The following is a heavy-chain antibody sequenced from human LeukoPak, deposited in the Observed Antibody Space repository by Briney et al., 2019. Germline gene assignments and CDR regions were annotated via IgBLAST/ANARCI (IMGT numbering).Heavy chain of an antibody. CDR2: IHYSGST. Sequence: SETLSLTCTVSGGSITSSSYHWGWIRQPPGKGLEWIGSIHYSGSTYYNPSLKSRVTISVDTSKNQFSLKLSSVTAADTAVYYCARDPAPFYYDSRGWYFDLWGRGTLVTVSS. J-gene: IGHJ2*01. CDR3: ARDPAPFYYDSRGWYFDL. V-gene: IGHV4-39*07. CDR1: GGSITSSSYH. D-gene: IGHD3-22*01.